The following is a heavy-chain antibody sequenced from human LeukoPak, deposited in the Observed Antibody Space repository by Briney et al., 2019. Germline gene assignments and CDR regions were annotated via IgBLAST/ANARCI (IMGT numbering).Heavy chain of an antibody. CDR2: IYYNGIT. CDR1: GGSISSYY. D-gene: IGHD3-10*01. Sequence: PSETLSLTCTVSGGSISSYYWSWIRQPPGKGLEWIGYIYYNGITSYSPSLTSRVTISVDTSKNQFSLKLSSVTAADTAVYYCARAGGYGSGNSAWGQGTLVTVSS. J-gene: IGHJ5*02. V-gene: IGHV4-59*01. CDR3: ARAGGYGSGNSA.